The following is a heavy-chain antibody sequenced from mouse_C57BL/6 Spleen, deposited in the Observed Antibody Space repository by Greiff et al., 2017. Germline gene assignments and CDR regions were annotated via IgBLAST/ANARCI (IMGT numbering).Heavy chain of an antibody. CDR2: ILPGSGST. CDR3: ARKAPNYYGSSYAMDY. J-gene: IGHJ4*01. Sequence: LQSGAELMKPGASVKLSCKATGYTFTGYWIEWVKQRPGHGLEWIGEILPGSGSTNYNEKFKGKATFTADTSSNTAYMQLSSLTTEDSAIYYCARKAPNYYGSSYAMDYWGQGTSVTVSS. CDR1: GYTFTGYW. V-gene: IGHV1-9*01. D-gene: IGHD1-1*01.